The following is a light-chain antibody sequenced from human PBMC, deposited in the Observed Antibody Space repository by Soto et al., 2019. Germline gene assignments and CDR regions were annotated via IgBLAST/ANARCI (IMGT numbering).Light chain of an antibody. CDR3: SSYGGSNNVV. CDR2: EIN. V-gene: IGLV2-8*01. CDR1: SSXVGGYNF. J-gene: IGLJ3*02. Sequence: QSALTQPPSASGSPGQSVTISCTGXSSXVGGYNFVSWYQQHPGKAPKLMIYEINKRPSGVPDRFSGSKSDNTASLTVSGLQAEDEADYYCSSYGGSNNVVFGGGTKLTVL.